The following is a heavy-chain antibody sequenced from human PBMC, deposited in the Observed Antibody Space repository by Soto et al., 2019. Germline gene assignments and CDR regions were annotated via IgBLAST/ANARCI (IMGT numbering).Heavy chain of an antibody. V-gene: IGHV4-31*03. CDR2: ISYSGST. Sequence: SETLSLTCTVSGGSISSGGYYWSWIRQHPGKGLEWIGYISYSGSTSYNPSLKSRVTISVDTSRKQFSLKLTSVTAAATAVYYCAQDRYWGQGTLVTVSS. J-gene: IGHJ4*02. CDR1: GGSISSGGYY. CDR3: AQDRY.